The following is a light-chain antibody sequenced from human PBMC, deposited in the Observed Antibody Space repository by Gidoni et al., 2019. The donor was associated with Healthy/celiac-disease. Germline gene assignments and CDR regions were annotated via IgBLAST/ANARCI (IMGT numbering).Light chain of an antibody. CDR3: QHSNNTPPT. J-gene: IGKJ1*01. Sequence: DIQMTPSPSSLSAFVRDRVPITCRASQSINSYLNWYQKKPGKAPKLLIYAASSLQSGVPSMFSGSGSGTDFTLTISRLQPEDVATYYCQHSNNTPPTFGQGTKVEIK. CDR1: QSINSY. V-gene: IGKV1-39*01. CDR2: AAS.